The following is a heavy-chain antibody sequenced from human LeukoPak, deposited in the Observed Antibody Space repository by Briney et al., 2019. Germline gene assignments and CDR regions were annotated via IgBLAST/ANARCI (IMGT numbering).Heavy chain of an antibody. D-gene: IGHD6-6*01. CDR2: IYHSGST. Sequence: SETLSLTCTVSGGSISSHFWSWIRQPPGKGLEWIGYIYHSGSTNYNPSLKSRVTISVETSKNQFSLKLSFVTAADTAVYYCARGSIAARNDAFDIWGQGTMVTVSS. V-gene: IGHV4-59*11. J-gene: IGHJ3*02. CDR3: ARGSIAARNDAFDI. CDR1: GGSISSHF.